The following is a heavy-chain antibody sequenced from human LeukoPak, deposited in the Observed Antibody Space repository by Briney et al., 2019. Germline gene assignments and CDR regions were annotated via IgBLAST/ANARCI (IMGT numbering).Heavy chain of an antibody. CDR3: AKELAYDFWSGYYIGNAFDI. D-gene: IGHD3-3*01. J-gene: IGHJ3*02. Sequence: GGSLRLSCAASGFTFSSYWMHWVRQAPGKGLVWVSRINSDGSSTSYADSVKGRFTISRDNAKNTLYLQMNSLRAEDTAVYYCAKELAYDFWSGYYIGNAFDIWGQGTMVTVSS. V-gene: IGHV3-74*01. CDR2: INSDGSST. CDR1: GFTFSSYW.